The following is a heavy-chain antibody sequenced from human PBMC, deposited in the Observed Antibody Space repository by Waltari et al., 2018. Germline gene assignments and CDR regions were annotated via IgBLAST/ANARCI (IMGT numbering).Heavy chain of an antibody. CDR3: APCPSNWGRGDY. CDR2: IYYSGST. D-gene: IGHD7-27*01. Sequence: QVQLQESGPGLVKPSETLSLTCTVSGGSISSHYWSWIRQPPGKGLEWIGYIYYSGSTNYNPSLKSRVTISVDTSKNQFSLQLNSVTPEDTAVYYCAPCPSNWGRGDYWGQGTLVTVSS. V-gene: IGHV4-59*11. CDR1: GGSISSHY. J-gene: IGHJ4*02.